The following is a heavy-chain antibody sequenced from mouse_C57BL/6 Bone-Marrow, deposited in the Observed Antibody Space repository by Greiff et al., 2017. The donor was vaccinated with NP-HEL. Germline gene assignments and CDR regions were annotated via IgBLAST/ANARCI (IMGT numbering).Heavy chain of an antibody. D-gene: IGHD4-1*01. CDR3: ARARGNCYWYFDV. J-gene: IGHJ1*03. Sequence: QVQLKQSGAELVKPGASVKISCKASGYAFSSYWMNWVKQRPGQGLEWIGQIYPGDGDTNYNGKFKGKATLTADKSSSTAYMQLSSLTSEDAAVYFCARARGNCYWYFDVWGTGTTVTVSS. CDR2: IYPGDGDT. CDR1: GYAFSSYW. V-gene: IGHV1-80*01.